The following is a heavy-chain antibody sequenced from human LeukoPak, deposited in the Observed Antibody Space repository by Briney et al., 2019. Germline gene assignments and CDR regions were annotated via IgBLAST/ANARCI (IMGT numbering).Heavy chain of an antibody. D-gene: IGHD6-19*01. Sequence: GASVKVSCKASGYTFTGYYMHWVRQAPGQGLEWTGWINPNSGGTSYAQKFQGRVTMTRDTSTSTVYMELSSLRSEDTAVYYCAIRTHSSGWNLDYWGQGTLVTVSS. J-gene: IGHJ4*02. CDR3: AIRTHSSGWNLDY. CDR2: INPNSGGT. V-gene: IGHV1-2*02. CDR1: GYTFTGYY.